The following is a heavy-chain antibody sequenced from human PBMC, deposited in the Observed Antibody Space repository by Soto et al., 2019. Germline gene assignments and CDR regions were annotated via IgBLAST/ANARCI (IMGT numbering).Heavy chain of an antibody. J-gene: IGHJ4*02. Sequence: SETLSLTCSVSGGSISSGYSYWSWIRQPPGKGLECIGNIYYSGSTYYNPSLKSRVTISVDTSKNQFSMKLSSVTAADTDVDYCSTAETHYFSAGSCQPGAHVKKVVDYGGQATRVTVSS. CDR2: IYYSGST. CDR1: GGSISSGYSY. D-gene: IGHD2-15*01. V-gene: IGHV4-30-4*01. CDR3: STAETHYFSAGSCQPGAHVKKVVDY.